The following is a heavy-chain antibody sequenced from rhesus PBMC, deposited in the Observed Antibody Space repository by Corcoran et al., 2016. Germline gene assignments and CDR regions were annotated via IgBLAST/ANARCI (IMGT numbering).Heavy chain of an antibody. CDR1: GYSIRSGYD. CDR3: GRGNYGLDS. J-gene: IGHJ6*01. Sequence: QVQLQESGPGLVKPSETLYLTCAVSGYSIRSGYDWIWILQPPGKGLEWIGSIGGALGTTNYNPSLKSRVTISKDTSKNQFSLILSSVTAADTAVYYCGRGNYGLDSWGQGVVVTVSS. CDR2: IGGALGTT. V-gene: IGHV4-127*01.